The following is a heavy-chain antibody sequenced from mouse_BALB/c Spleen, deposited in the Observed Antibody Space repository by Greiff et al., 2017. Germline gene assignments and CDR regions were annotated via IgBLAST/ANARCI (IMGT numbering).Heavy chain of an antibody. Sequence: EVQVVESGGGLVKPGGSLKLSCAASGFAFSSYDMSWVRQTPEKRLEWVAYISSGGGSTYYPDTVKGRFTISRDNAKNTLYLQMSSLKSEDTAMYYCARHYYAYYAMDYWGQGTSVTVSS. CDR2: ISSGGGST. CDR1: GFAFSSYD. J-gene: IGHJ4*01. V-gene: IGHV5-12-1*01. D-gene: IGHD1-1*01. CDR3: ARHYYAYYAMDY.